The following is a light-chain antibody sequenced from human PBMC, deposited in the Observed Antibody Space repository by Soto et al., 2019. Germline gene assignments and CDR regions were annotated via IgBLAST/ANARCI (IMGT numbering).Light chain of an antibody. CDR3: QQYHNWPIT. CDR1: QSVSSSY. Sequence: EIVMTQSPATLSVSPCEGATLSVRASQSVSSSYLAWHQQKPGQAPRILMYDASTRATGISARFSGSGSGTEFTLTISSLQSEDFAVYYCQQYHNWPITFGQGTRLETK. CDR2: DAS. J-gene: IGKJ5*01. V-gene: IGKV3-15*01.